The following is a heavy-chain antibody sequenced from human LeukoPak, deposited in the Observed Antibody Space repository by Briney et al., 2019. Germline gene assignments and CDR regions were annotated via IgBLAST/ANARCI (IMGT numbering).Heavy chain of an antibody. CDR3: ARDQAYSFDY. J-gene: IGHJ4*02. CDR1: VFTFNRYS. V-gene: IGHV3-48*01. Sequence: PGGSLRLSCAASVFTFNRYSMNCVRQAPEKGLEWVSYIGSSSSPIYYADSVKGRFTISRDNAKNSLYLQMDSLRAESTAVYYCARDQAYSFDYWGQGTLVTVSS. D-gene: IGHD4-11*01. CDR2: IGSSSSPI.